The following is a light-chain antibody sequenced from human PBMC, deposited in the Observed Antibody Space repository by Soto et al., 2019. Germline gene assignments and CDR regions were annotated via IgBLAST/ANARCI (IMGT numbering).Light chain of an antibody. Sequence: EIVLTQSPGTLSLSPGERATLSCRASQSLGSSQLAWYQQKPGQAPKVLIYGASSRAPGIPDRFSGSGSGTDFTLTFSRLEPEDFAVYYCQQYGDWRTFGQGTKVDIK. CDR3: QQYGDWRT. V-gene: IGKV3-20*01. J-gene: IGKJ1*01. CDR2: GAS. CDR1: QSLGSSQ.